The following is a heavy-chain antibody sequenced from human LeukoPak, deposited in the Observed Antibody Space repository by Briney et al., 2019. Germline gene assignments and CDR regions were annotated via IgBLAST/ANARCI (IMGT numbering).Heavy chain of an antibody. CDR3: ARGSPSSPNDY. CDR1: GYSIRSGYY. Sequence: SETLSLTSAVSGYSIRSGYYWGWIRQPPGKGLEWIGSIYQSGSTYYNPSLKSRLTISVDTSKNQFSLKLSSVTAADTAVYYCARGSPSSPNDYWGQGTLVTVSS. CDR2: IYQSGST. V-gene: IGHV4-38-2*01. D-gene: IGHD2-2*01. J-gene: IGHJ4*02.